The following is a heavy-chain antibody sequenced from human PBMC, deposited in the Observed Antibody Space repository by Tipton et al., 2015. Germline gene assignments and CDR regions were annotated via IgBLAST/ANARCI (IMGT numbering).Heavy chain of an antibody. Sequence: TLSLTCAVSAYSISSDYYWGWIRQPPGKGLEWIGSISHSGNTYYNPSLKSRVTMSRDTSKNQLSLRVSSVTAADTAVYYCARARGRHGGLFDSWGQGTLVTVSS. J-gene: IGHJ4*02. CDR1: AYSISSDYY. CDR2: ISHSGNT. CDR3: ARARGRHGGLFDS. V-gene: IGHV4-38-2*01. D-gene: IGHD4-23*01.